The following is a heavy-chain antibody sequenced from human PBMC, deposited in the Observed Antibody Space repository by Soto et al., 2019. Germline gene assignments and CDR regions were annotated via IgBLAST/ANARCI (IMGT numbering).Heavy chain of an antibody. CDR3: ARVGGGWDLYYGMDV. D-gene: IGHD3-16*01. Sequence: QVQLVESGGGVVQPGRSLRLSCAASGFTFSSYAMHWVRQAPGKGLEWVAVISYDGSNKYYADSVKGRFTISRDNSKNTLYLQMNSLRAEDTAVYYCARVGGGWDLYYGMDVRGQGTTVTVSS. V-gene: IGHV3-30-3*01. CDR2: ISYDGSNK. CDR1: GFTFSSYA. J-gene: IGHJ6*02.